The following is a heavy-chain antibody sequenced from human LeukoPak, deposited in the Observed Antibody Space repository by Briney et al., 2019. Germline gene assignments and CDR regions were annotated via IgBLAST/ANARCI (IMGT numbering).Heavy chain of an antibody. CDR2: ISSSRTI. Sequence: AGGSLRLSCAASGFTFSSYSMNWVRQAPGKGLEWVSYISSSRTIYYADSVKGRFTISRDNAKNSLYLQMNSLRAEDTAVYYCARDKSSGWYPRIYYYYGMDVWGQGTTVTVSS. CDR1: GFTFSSYS. D-gene: IGHD6-19*01. J-gene: IGHJ6*02. CDR3: ARDKSSGWYPRIYYYYGMDV. V-gene: IGHV3-48*01.